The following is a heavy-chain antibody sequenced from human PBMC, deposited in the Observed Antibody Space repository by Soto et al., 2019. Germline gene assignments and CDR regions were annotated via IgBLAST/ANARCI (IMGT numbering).Heavy chain of an antibody. CDR1: GFTFSGSA. J-gene: IGHJ4*02. Sequence: GWSLRLSCAASGFTFSGSAMHWVRQASGKGLEWIGRIRSKINSYATAYGASVKGRFTISRDDSKNTAYLQMNSLKIEDTAVYYCTRNNYDSSGSPGDYWGQGTLVTVSS. V-gene: IGHV3-73*01. CDR2: IRSKINSYAT. CDR3: TRNNYDSSGSPGDY. D-gene: IGHD3-22*01.